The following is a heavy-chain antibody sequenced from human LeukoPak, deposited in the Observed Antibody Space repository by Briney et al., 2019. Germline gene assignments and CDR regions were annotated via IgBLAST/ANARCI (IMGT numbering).Heavy chain of an antibody. V-gene: IGHV1-2*02. CDR3: AREESWGVAAGTVWFDP. Sequence: ASVKVSCKASGYTFTGYYMHWVRQAPGQGLEWMGWINPNSGGTNYAQKFQGRVTMTRDTSISTAYMELSRLRSDDTAVYYCAREESWGVAAGTVWFDPWGQGTLVTVSS. J-gene: IGHJ5*02. D-gene: IGHD6-13*01. CDR1: GYTFTGYY. CDR2: INPNSGGT.